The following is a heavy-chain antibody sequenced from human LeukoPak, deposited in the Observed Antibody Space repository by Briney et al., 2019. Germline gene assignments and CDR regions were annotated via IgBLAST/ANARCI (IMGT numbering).Heavy chain of an antibody. V-gene: IGHV4-30-4*01. Sequence: PSETLSLTCTVSGGSISSGDYYWSWIRQPPGKGLEWIGYIYYSGSTYYNPSLKSRVTISVDTSKNQFSLKLSSVTAADTAVYYCARELPNEEKDNWFDPWGQGTLVTVSS. J-gene: IGHJ5*02. CDR1: GGSISSGDYY. CDR2: IYYSGST. CDR3: ARELPNEEKDNWFDP. D-gene: IGHD1-1*01.